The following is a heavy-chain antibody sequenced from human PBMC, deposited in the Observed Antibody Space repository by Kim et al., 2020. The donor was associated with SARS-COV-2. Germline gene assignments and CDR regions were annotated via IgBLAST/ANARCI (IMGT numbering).Heavy chain of an antibody. V-gene: IGHV4-34*01. D-gene: IGHD3-9*01. CDR3: ARGGPIVLAGKPPSYFDS. Sequence: SETLSLTCAASGGSFSGYYWTWIRQPPGKGLQWIGQINYSGYTDYNPSLKSRVTISLDTSTSQFSLRLRSMTAADTAVYYCARGGPIVLAGKPPSYFDSWGQGTLVTVSS. J-gene: IGHJ4*02. CDR1: GGSFSGYY. CDR2: INYSGYT.